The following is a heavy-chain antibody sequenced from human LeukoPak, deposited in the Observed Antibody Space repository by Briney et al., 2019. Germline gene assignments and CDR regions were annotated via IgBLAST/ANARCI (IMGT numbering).Heavy chain of an antibody. J-gene: IGHJ4*02. D-gene: IGHD3-10*01. CDR2: ISSGSSYI. CDR3: ARDRNYYGSGSLDY. Sequence: AGGSLRLSCAASGFTFSYYTMNWVRQAPGKGLEWVSSISSGSSYIYYADSVKGRCTISRDNAKNSLYLQMNSLRAEDTAVYYCARDRNYYGSGSLDYWGQGALVTVSS. CDR1: GFTFSYYT. V-gene: IGHV3-21*01.